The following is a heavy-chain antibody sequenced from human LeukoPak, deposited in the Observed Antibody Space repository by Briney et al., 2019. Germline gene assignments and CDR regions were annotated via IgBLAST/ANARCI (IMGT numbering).Heavy chain of an antibody. J-gene: IGHJ5*02. CDR1: GYTFTGYY. CDR3: ARGPMVRGATMYNWFDP. Sequence: ASVKVSCKASGYTFTGYYMHWVRQAPGQGLEWMGWINPNSGGTNYAQKFQGRVTMTRDTSISTAYMELSSLRSEDTAVYYCARGPMVRGATMYNWFDPWGQGTLVTVSS. D-gene: IGHD3-10*01. CDR2: INPNSGGT. V-gene: IGHV1-2*02.